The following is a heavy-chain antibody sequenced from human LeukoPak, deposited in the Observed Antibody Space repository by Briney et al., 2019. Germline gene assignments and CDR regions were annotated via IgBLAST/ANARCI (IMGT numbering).Heavy chain of an antibody. J-gene: IGHJ4*02. V-gene: IGHV1-46*01. Sequence: ASVKVSCKVSGYTFTSYYMHWVRQAPGQGLEWMGIINPSGGSTSYAQKFQGRVTMTRDTSTSTVYMELSSLRSEDTAVYYCARAPGSCSGGSCYGENDFDYWGQGTLVTVSS. CDR1: GYTFTSYY. D-gene: IGHD2-15*01. CDR3: ARAPGSCSGGSCYGENDFDY. CDR2: INPSGGST.